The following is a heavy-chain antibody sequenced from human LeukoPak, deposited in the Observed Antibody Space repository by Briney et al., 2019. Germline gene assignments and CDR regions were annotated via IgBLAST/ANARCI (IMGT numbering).Heavy chain of an antibody. CDR2: IYPGDSNT. CDR3: ARHLSSLEGTYHFDY. CDR1: GYSFTSNS. Sequence: GESLKISCKASGYSFTSNSIGWVRQMPGKGLEWMGIIYPGDSNTRYSPSFQGHVTISADKSTRTAYLQWRSLEASDTAMYYCARHLSSLEGTYHFDYWGQGTLVTVSS. D-gene: IGHD1-14*01. V-gene: IGHV5-51*01. J-gene: IGHJ4*02.